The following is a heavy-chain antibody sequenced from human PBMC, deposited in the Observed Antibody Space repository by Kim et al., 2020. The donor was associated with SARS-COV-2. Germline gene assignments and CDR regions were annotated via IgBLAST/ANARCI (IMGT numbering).Heavy chain of an antibody. V-gene: IGHV3-23*01. D-gene: IGHD2-21*02. CDR3: AKAHHSIVVVTRGAFDI. Sequence: VKGRFTISRDNSKNTLYLQMIRLRAEDTAVYYCAKAHHSIVVVTRGAFDIWGQGTMVTVSS. J-gene: IGHJ3*02.